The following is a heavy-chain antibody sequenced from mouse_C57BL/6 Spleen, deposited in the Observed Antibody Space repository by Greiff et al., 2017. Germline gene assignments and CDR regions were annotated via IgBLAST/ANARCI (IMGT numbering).Heavy chain of an antibody. V-gene: IGHV1-9*01. CDR2: ILPGGGST. J-gene: IGHJ4*01. CDR3: ARYEYDNVDY. D-gene: IGHD2-4*01. Sequence: VQLQQSGAELMKPGASVKLSCKATGYTFTGYWIEWVQQWPGHGLEWIGEILPGGGSTNYNEKLKGKGTFTADTSSNTAYMQLSSLTTEDAAIYYCARYEYDNVDYWGQGTSVTVSS. CDR1: GYTFTGYW.